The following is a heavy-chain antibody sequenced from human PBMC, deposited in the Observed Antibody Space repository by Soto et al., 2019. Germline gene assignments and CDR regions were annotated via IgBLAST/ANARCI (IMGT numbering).Heavy chain of an antibody. CDR1: GFTFSGSA. D-gene: IGHD3-22*01. J-gene: IGHJ4*02. Sequence: GGSLRLSCAASGFTFSGSAMHWVRQASGKGLEWVGRIRSKANSYATAFAASVKGRFTISRDDSKNTAYLQMNSLKTEDTAVYYCTRLSYYDSSGYYYTPFDYWGQGTLVTVSS. V-gene: IGHV3-73*01. CDR3: TRLSYYDSSGYYYTPFDY. CDR2: IRSKANSYAT.